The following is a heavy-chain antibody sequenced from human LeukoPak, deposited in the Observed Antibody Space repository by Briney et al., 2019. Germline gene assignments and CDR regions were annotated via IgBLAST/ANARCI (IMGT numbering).Heavy chain of an antibody. CDR1: GYTFTSYG. CDR3: ARDQVAAAAASDY. V-gene: IGHV1-18*01. D-gene: IGHD6-13*01. J-gene: IGHJ4*02. CDR2: ISAYNGNT. Sequence: ASVKASCKASGYTFTSYGISWVRQAPGQGREGMGWISAYNGNTNYAQKLQGRVTMTTDTSPSKAYMELRSLRSDDTAVYYCARDQVAAAAASDYWGQGTLVTVSS.